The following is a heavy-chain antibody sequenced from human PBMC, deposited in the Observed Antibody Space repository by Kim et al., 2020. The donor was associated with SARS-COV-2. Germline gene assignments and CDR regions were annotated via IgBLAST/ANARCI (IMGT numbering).Heavy chain of an antibody. CDR3: ASSPGIAAAPDWGFDY. D-gene: IGHD6-13*01. J-gene: IGHJ4*02. V-gene: IGHV3-48*03. CDR1: GFTFSSYE. Sequence: GGSLRLSCAASGFTFSSYEMNWVRQAPGKGLEWVSYISSSGSTIYYADSVKGRFTISRDNAKNSLYLQMNSLRAEDTAVYYCASSPGIAAAPDWGFDYWGQGTLVTVSS. CDR2: ISSSGSTI.